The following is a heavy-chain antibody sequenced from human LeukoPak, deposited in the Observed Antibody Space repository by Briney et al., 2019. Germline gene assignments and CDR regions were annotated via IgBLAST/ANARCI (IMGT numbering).Heavy chain of an antibody. CDR2: IKPNSGGT. CDR1: GYTFTDYY. D-gene: IGHD2-21*02. Sequence: EASVKVSCKASGYTFTDYYMHWVRQAPGQGLEWMGRIKPNSGGTSYAQKFQGRVTMTGDTSTNTAYMELSRLRSDDTAVYYCARTLAYCGGDCYLDYWGQGTLVTISS. CDR3: ARTLAYCGGDCYLDY. V-gene: IGHV1-2*06. J-gene: IGHJ4*02.